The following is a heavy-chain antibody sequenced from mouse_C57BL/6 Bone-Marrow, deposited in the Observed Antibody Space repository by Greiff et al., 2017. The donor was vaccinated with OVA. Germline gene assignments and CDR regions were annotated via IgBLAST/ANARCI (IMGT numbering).Heavy chain of an antibody. Sequence: EVQLQQSGPELVKPGASVKISCKASGYSFTDYNMNWVKQSNGKSLEWIGVINPNYGTTSYKQKFKGKATLTVDQSSSTAYMQLSSLTSEDSAVYYCTKRGYGGSVFAYWGQGTLVTVSA. D-gene: IGHD1-1*02. V-gene: IGHV1-39*01. CDR2: INPNYGTT. J-gene: IGHJ3*01. CDR3: TKRGYGGSVFAY. CDR1: GYSFTDYN.